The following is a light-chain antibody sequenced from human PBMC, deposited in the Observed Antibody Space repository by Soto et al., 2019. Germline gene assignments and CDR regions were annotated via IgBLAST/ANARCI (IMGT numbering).Light chain of an antibody. CDR2: KVS. V-gene: IGKV2-30*01. CDR3: MQAAQWPRT. J-gene: IGKJ3*01. CDR1: QSLVSSDGNTY. Sequence: DVVLTPSPLSLPVTLGQPASISCRSSQSLVSSDGNTYLNWFHQRPGQSPRRLIYKVSNRDSGVPDRFSGSGSGTEFTLTISRVEAEDAGVYYCMQAAQWPRTFGLGTKVDIK.